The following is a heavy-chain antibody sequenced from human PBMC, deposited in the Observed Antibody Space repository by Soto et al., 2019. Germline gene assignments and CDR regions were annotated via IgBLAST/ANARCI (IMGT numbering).Heavy chain of an antibody. CDR2: IYYSGST. Sequence: SETLSLTCTVSGGSISSVGYYWSWIRQHPGKGLEWIGYIYYSGSTYYNPSLKSRVTISVDTSKNQLSLKLSSVTAADTAVYYCARGDYSNYSGWGGMDVWGQGTTVTVSS. D-gene: IGHD4-4*01. V-gene: IGHV4-31*03. CDR1: GGSISSVGYY. J-gene: IGHJ6*02. CDR3: ARGDYSNYSGWGGMDV.